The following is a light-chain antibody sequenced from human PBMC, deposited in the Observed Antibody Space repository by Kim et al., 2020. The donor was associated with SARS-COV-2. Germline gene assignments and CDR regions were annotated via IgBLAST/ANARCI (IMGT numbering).Light chain of an antibody. Sequence: SVTQGQTASITCSGDKLGDEYACWYQQKPGQSPVLVIYQDSKRPSGIPERFPGSNSGNTATLTISETQAMDEADYYCQAWDSSNVVFGGGTQLTVL. CDR2: QDS. V-gene: IGLV3-1*01. CDR3: QAWDSSNVV. CDR1: KLGDEY. J-gene: IGLJ2*01.